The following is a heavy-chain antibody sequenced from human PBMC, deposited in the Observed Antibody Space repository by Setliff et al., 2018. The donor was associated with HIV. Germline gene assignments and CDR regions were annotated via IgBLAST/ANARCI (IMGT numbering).Heavy chain of an antibody. D-gene: IGHD4-17*01. CDR3: VRGRAGDYLDPEYFQH. V-gene: IGHV3-48*04. J-gene: IGHJ1*01. Sequence: GGSLRLSCAASGFTFGSSSMNWVRQAPGKGLEWVSFISTTSSAIYYADSVKGRFTISRDNAKNSLYLQMNSLRAEDTAVYYCVRGRAGDYLDPEYFQHWGQGTLVTVSS. CDR1: GFTFGSSS. CDR2: ISTTSSAI.